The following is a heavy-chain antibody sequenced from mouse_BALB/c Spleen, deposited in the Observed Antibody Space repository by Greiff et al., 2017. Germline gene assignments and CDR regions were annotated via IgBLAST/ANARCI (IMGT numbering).Heavy chain of an antibody. CDR1: GYTFTDYN. D-gene: IGHD1-1*01. CDR3: ARSFLHYYGSSYAMDY. Sequence: VQLQQSGPELVKPGASVKIPCKASGYTFTDYNMDWVKQSHGKSLEWIGDINPNNGGTIYNQKFKGKATLTVDKSSSTAYMELRSLTSEDTAVYYCARSFLHYYGSSYAMDYWGQGTSVTVSS. V-gene: IGHV1-18*01. J-gene: IGHJ4*01. CDR2: INPNNGGT.